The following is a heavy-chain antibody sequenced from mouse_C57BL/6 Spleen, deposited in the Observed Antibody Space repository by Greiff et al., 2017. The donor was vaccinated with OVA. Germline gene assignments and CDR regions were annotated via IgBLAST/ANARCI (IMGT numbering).Heavy chain of an antibody. CDR1: GYTFTDYY. V-gene: IGHV1-19*01. CDR2: INPYNGGT. CDR3: ARGGAPYGNYVVDY. D-gene: IGHD2-1*01. J-gene: IGHJ2*01. Sequence: EVQLQQSGPVLVKPGASVKMSCKASGYTFTDYYMNWVKQSHGKSLEWIGVINPYNGGTSYNQKFKGKATLTVDKSSSTAYMELNSLTSEDSAVYYCARGGAPYGNYVVDYWGQGTTLTVSS.